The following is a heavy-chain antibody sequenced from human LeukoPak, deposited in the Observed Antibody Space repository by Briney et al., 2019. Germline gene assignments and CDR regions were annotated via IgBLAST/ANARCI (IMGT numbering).Heavy chain of an antibody. D-gene: IGHD3-3*01. CDR1: GGTFSSYA. Sequence: SVKVSCKASGGTFSSYAISWVRQAPGQGLEWMGGIIPIFGTANYAQKFQGRVTITADESTSTAYMELSSLRSEDTAVYYCARDHYDFWSGYLNFDYWGQGTLVTVPS. CDR2: IIPIFGTA. CDR3: ARDHYDFWSGYLNFDY. V-gene: IGHV1-69*13. J-gene: IGHJ4*02.